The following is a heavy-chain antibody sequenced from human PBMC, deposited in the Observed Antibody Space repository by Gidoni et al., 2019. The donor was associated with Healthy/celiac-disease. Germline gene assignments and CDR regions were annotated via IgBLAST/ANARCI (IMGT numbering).Heavy chain of an antibody. D-gene: IGHD6-6*01. CDR3: ARGSPMRARPGYYYYYYYMDV. J-gene: IGHJ6*03. V-gene: IGHV4-34*01. CDR1: GGSFSGYY. CDR2: INHSGST. Sequence: ETLSLTCAVYGGSFSGYYWSWIRQPPGKGLEWIGEINHSGSTNYNPSLKSRVTISVDTSKNQFSLKLSSVTAADTAVYYCARGSPMRARPGYYYYYYYMDVWGKGTTVTVSS.